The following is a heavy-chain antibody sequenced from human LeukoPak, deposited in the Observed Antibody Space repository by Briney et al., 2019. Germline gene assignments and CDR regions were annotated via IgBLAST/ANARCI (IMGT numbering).Heavy chain of an antibody. Sequence: SETLSLTCTVSGGSISNYYWSWLRQFPGKGLEWVGYIFYNGNTNYSPSLKSRVTVSLDTSKNQFSLELNSVTAADTAIYYCARSDTYGGVIAFDAFDIWGPGALVTVSS. CDR2: IFYNGNT. V-gene: IGHV4-59*01. J-gene: IGHJ3*02. CDR1: GGSISNYY. D-gene: IGHD3-16*02. CDR3: ARSDTYGGVIAFDAFDI.